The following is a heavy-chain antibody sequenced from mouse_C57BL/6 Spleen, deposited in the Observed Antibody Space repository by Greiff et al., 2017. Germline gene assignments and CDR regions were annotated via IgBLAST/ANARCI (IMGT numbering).Heavy chain of an antibody. Sequence: VQLQQPGAELVKPGASVKLSCKASGYTFTSYWMQWVKQRPGQGLEWIGEIDPSDSYTNYNQKFKGKATFTVDTSSSTAYMQLSSLTSEDSTVYYCARGDFVRGWYFDVWGTGTTVTVSS. CDR2: IDPSDSYT. CDR3: ARGDFVRGWYFDV. J-gene: IGHJ1*03. D-gene: IGHD3-3*01. V-gene: IGHV1-50*01. CDR1: GYTFTSYW.